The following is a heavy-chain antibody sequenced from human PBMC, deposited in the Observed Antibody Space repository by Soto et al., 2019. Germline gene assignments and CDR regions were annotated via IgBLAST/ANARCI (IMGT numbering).Heavy chain of an antibody. D-gene: IGHD6-6*01. Sequence: QVQLVQSGAEVKKPGSSVTVSCKASGGTFGNSAISWVRQAPGHGLEWMGGIIPIFRTPVYAQKFQGRVTITADESTTTAYRELTSLRSEDTAVYYCARDKARQQLGGNYYYGIDVWGQGTTVTVSS. CDR2: IIPIFRTP. J-gene: IGHJ6*02. CDR3: ARDKARQQLGGNYYYGIDV. V-gene: IGHV1-69*12. CDR1: GGTFGNSA.